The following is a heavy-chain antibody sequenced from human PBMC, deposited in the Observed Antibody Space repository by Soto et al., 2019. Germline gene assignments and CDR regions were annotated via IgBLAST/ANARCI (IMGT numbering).Heavy chain of an antibody. CDR1: GFTFSSYA. Sequence: PGGSLRLSCAASGFTFSSYAMSWVRQAPGKGLEWVSAISSNGGSTYYADSVKGRFTISRDNSKNTQYLQMSSLRAEDTAVYYCVKASPASSWCDYYYYGMDVWGQGTTVTVSS. CDR3: VKASPASSWCDYYYYGMDV. D-gene: IGHD6-13*01. CDR2: ISSNGGST. J-gene: IGHJ6*02. V-gene: IGHV3-64D*08.